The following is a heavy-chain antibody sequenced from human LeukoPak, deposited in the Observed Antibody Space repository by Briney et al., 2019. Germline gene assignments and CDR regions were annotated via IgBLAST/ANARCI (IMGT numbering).Heavy chain of an antibody. V-gene: IGHV1-8*01. D-gene: IGHD3-9*01. CDR1: GYTFTSYD. Sequence: GASVKVSCKASGYTFTSYDINWVRQAAGQGLEWMGWMYPNSGNTGYAQKFQGRVTMTRNTSISTAYMELSSLRSEDTAVYYCARGRIQYYDILTGLLQWDYWGQGTLVTVSS. J-gene: IGHJ4*02. CDR3: ARGRIQYYDILTGLLQWDY. CDR2: MYPNSGNT.